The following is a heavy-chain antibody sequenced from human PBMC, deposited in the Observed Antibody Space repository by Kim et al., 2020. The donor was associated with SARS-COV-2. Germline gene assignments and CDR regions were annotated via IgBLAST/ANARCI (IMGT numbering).Heavy chain of an antibody. CDR3: ARAHRTIFGLVEYMDV. CDR2: IYYSGST. J-gene: IGHJ6*02. D-gene: IGHD3-3*01. V-gene: IGHV4-31*03. Sequence: SETLSLTCTVSGGSISSGGYYWSWIRQHPGKGLEWIGYIYYSGSTYYNPSLKSRVTISVDTSKNQFSLKLSSVTAADTAVYYCARAHRTIFGLVEYMDVWGQGTPLTVSS. CDR1: GGSISSGGYY.